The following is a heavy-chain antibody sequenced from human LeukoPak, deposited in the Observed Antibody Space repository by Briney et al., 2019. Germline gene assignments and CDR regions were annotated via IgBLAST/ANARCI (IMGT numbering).Heavy chain of an antibody. J-gene: IGHJ4*02. D-gene: IGHD1-26*01. V-gene: IGHV3-21*01. CDR3: AKDLSGSYWVDFDY. CDR1: GFTFSSYS. Sequence: PGGSLRLSCAASGFTFSSYSMNWVRQTPGKGLEWVSSISSSSSYIYYGDSVKGRFTISRDNAKNSMYLQMNSLSAEDTAVYYCAKDLSGSYWVDFDYGGQGTLVTVSS. CDR2: ISSSSSYI.